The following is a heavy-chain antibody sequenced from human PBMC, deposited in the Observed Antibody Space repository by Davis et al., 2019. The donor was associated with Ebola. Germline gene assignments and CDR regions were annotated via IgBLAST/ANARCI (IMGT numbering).Heavy chain of an antibody. D-gene: IGHD6-13*01. V-gene: IGHV4-34*01. CDR3: ARVRIARFDP. Sequence: SETLSLTCAVYGGSFSGYYWSWIRQPPGKGLEWIGSIYYSGSTYYNPSLKSRVTISVDTSKNQFSLKLSSVTAADTAVYYCARVRIARFDPWGQGTLVTVSS. CDR1: GGSFSGYY. CDR2: IYYSGST. J-gene: IGHJ5*02.